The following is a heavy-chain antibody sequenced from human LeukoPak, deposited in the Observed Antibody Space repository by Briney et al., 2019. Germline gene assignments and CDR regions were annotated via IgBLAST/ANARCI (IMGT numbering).Heavy chain of an antibody. CDR3: AKERDTAMVTINY. D-gene: IGHD5-18*01. V-gene: IGHV3-30*02. Sequence: GGSLRLSCAASGFTFSSYGMHWVRQAPGKGLEWVAFIRYDGSNKYYADSVKGRFTISRDNSKNTLYLQMNSLRAEDTAVYYCAKERDTAMVTINYWGQGTLVTVSS. CDR2: IRYDGSNK. J-gene: IGHJ4*02. CDR1: GFTFSSYG.